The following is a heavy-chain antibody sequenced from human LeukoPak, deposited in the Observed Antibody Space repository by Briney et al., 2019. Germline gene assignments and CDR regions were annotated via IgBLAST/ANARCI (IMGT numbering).Heavy chain of an antibody. D-gene: IGHD6-13*01. J-gene: IGHJ3*02. V-gene: IGHV3-21*04. CDR3: ARDARGAAAADDPLDI. CDR1: GFTFSSYS. Sequence: GGSLRLSCAASGFTFSSYSMNWVRQAPGKGLEWVSSISSSSSYIYYSDSMKGRFTISRDNAENSLYLQMNSLRAEDTAVYYCARDARGAAAADDPLDIWGQGTTVTVSS. CDR2: ISSSSSYI.